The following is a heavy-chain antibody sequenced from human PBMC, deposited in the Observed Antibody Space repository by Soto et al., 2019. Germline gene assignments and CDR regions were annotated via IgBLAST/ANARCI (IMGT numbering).Heavy chain of an antibody. CDR2: IIPIFGTA. D-gene: IGHD6-19*01. CDR1: GGTFSSYA. CDR3: ARDHSSGWYGRNSGLDH. J-gene: IGHJ4*02. Sequence: SVKVSCKASGGTFSSYAISWVRQAPGQGLEWMGGIIPIFGTANYAQKFQGRVTITADESTSTAYMELSSLRSEDTAVYYCARDHSSGWYGRNSGLDHWGQGTPVTVSS. V-gene: IGHV1-69*13.